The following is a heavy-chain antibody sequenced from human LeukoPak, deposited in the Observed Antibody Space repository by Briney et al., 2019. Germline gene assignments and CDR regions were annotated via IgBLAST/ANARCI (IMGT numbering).Heavy chain of an antibody. CDR3: ARAGHNSNSGGYDF. CDR1: GYTFIDHY. D-gene: IGHD3-22*01. CDR2: IDPDTGDT. V-gene: IGHV1-2*02. J-gene: IGHJ4*02. Sequence: GASVKVSCKPSGYTFIDHYLHWVRQAPGQGLESLGWIDPDTGDTNYPQKFQGRVTMSRDTSISTAYMELNRLRSDDTAVYYCARAGHNSNSGGYDFWGLGNLVTVSS.